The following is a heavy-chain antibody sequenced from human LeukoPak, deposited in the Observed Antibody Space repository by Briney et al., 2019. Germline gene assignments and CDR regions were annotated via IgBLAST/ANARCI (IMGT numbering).Heavy chain of an antibody. D-gene: IGHD3-22*01. V-gene: IGHV4-4*07. CDR2: LYPGVST. Sequence: SETLSLTCTVSGGPIYSYYWSWIRQTAGKGLEWIGRLYPGVSTNYNPSLKGRVTMSVDTSKNQFALKLSAVTAADTAVYYSTGYSPGHYMDVWGKGTTVTVSS. CDR1: GGPIYSYY. CDR3: TGYSPGHYMDV. J-gene: IGHJ6*03.